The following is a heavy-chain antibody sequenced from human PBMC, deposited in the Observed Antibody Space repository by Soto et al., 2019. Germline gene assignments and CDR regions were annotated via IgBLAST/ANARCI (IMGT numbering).Heavy chain of an antibody. CDR1: GYTFTDNY. CDR3: ARVGTSGNYYDAFDI. Sequence: KVSCKASGYTFTDNYVHWVRQAPGQGLEWMGWINPNSGGTKYVQNFQGWVTMTRDTSISTAYMEVSRLRSDDTAVYYCARVGTSGNYYDAFDIWGQGTMVTVSS. CDR2: INPNSGGT. V-gene: IGHV1-2*04. J-gene: IGHJ3*02. D-gene: IGHD1-26*01.